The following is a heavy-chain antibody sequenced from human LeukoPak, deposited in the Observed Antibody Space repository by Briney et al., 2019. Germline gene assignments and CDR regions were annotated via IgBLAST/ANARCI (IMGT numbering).Heavy chain of an antibody. CDR3: ARNNWNLNWFDH. D-gene: IGHD1-20*01. CDR1: VYTFTIYV. J-gene: IGHJ5*02. Sequence: ASVRVSSKASVYTFTIYVISCVRPAPRQGGGWMGWISAYNGNTNYAQKHQGRVTMATDTSTSTDYMKLRRLRYDDTAVYYCARNNWNLNWFDHWGQGTLVTVSS. V-gene: IGHV1-18*01. CDR2: ISAYNGNT.